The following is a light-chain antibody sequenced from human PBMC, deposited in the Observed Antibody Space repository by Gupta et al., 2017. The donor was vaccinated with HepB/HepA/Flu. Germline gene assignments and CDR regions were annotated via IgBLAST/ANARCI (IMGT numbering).Light chain of an antibody. V-gene: IGLV2-8*01. CDR1: SRDVGAYTF. CDR3: SSYAGSSDYWV. CDR2: EVN. J-gene: IGLJ3*02. Sequence: QSALTHPPSASGSPGPSVAISCPGTSRDVGAYTFVSWYQQHPGKAPKLLIYEVNKRPSGVPDRFSGSKSGNTASLTVSGLQAEDETDYFCSSYAGSSDYWVFGGGTKLTVL.